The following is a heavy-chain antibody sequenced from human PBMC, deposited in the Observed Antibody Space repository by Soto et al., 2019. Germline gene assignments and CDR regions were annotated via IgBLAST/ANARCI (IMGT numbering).Heavy chain of an antibody. CDR3: TRVDGIAARPVCFAP. J-gene: IGHJ5*02. V-gene: IGHV4-34*01. Sequence: PSETLSLTCAVYGGSFSGYYWSWIRQPPGKGLEWIGEINHSGSTNYNPSLKSRVTISVDTSKNQFSLKLSSVTAADTAVYYCTRVDGIAARPVCFAPWGQGTLVTVSS. CDR2: INHSGST. D-gene: IGHD6-6*01. CDR1: GGSFSGYY.